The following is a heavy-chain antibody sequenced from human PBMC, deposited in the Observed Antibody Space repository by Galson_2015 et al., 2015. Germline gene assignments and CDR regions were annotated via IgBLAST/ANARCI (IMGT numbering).Heavy chain of an antibody. Sequence: SLRLSCAASGFTFSGYAMNWVRQAPGKGLEWVSGINTSGGTTYHADSVKGRFSISRDNSKSTLNLQMNSLRVEDTAVYYCAKDRGFSGSFKAFDFWGQGTLVTVSS. CDR3: AKDRGFSGSFKAFDF. J-gene: IGHJ4*02. CDR1: GFTFSGYA. D-gene: IGHD1-26*01. CDR2: INTSGGTT. V-gene: IGHV3-23*01.